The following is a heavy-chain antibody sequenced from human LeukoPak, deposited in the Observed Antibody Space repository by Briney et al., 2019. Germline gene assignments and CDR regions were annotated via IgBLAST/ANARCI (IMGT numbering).Heavy chain of an antibody. D-gene: IGHD4-23*01. J-gene: IGHJ4*02. CDR2: IIPIFGTA. CDR1: GGTFSSYA. V-gene: IGHV1-69*13. CDR3: ARVEGNFAFDY. Sequence: RASVKVSCKASGGTFSSYAISWVRQAPGQGLEWMGGIIPIFGTANYAQKFQGRVTITADESTSTAYMELSSLRSEDTAVYYCARVEGNFAFDYWGQGTLVTVSS.